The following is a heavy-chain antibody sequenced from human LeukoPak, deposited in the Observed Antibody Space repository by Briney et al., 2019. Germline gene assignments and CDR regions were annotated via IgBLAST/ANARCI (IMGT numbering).Heavy chain of an antibody. V-gene: IGHV1-8*01. D-gene: IGHD4-17*01. CDR1: GYTFTSYD. Sequence: ASVKVSCKASGYTFTSYDINWVRQATGQGLEWMGWMNPNSGNTGYAQKFQGRVTMTRNTSISTAYMELSSLRSEDTAVYYCARVEVTKTYYGFAAFDIWGQGTMVTVSS. CDR2: MNPNSGNT. J-gene: IGHJ3*02. CDR3: ARVEVTKTYYGFAAFDI.